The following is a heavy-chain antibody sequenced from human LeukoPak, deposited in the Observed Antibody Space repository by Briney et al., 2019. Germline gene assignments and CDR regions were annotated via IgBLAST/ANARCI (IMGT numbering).Heavy chain of an antibody. CDR3: ARGGTVWFGES. CDR1: GNTFSTDA. V-gene: IGHV1-69*13. Sequence: SVKVSCKASGNTFSTDALTWVRQTPGQGLEWMGVIIPQTNTIKSAQKFHDRIIITADESTRTAYLALSSLRFEDTATYYCARGGTVWFGESWGQGTPVIVSS. D-gene: IGHD3-10*01. J-gene: IGHJ4*02. CDR2: IIPQTNTI.